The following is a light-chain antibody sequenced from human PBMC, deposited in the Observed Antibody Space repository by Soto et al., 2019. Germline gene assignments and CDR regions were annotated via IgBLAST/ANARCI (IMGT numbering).Light chain of an antibody. CDR1: QSISSY. CDR3: QQYYSYPLT. J-gene: IGKJ4*01. V-gene: IGKV1-39*01. Sequence: IQMTQSPSSLSASVGDRVTITCRASQSISSYLNWYQQKPGKAPKLLIYAASSLQSGVPSRFSGSGSGTDFTLTISCLQSEDFATYYCQQYYSYPLTFGGGTKVDIK. CDR2: AAS.